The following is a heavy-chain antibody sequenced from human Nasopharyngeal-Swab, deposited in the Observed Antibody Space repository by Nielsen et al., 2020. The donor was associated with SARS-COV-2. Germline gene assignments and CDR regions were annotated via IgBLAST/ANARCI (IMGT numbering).Heavy chain of an antibody. CDR2: IKQDGREK. Sequence: GGSLRLSCEASGFIFSSYWMSWVRQAPGKGLEWVANIKQDGREKNYVDSVKGRFSISRDTTKNSLYLQMNSLRAEDTAVYYCARDALTGGVDYWGQGTLVTVSS. D-gene: IGHD7-27*01. CDR1: GFIFSSYW. J-gene: IGHJ4*02. V-gene: IGHV3-7*03. CDR3: ARDALTGGVDY.